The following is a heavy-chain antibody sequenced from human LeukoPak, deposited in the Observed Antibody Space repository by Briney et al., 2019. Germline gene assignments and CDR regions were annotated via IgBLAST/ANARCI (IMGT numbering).Heavy chain of an antibody. CDR3: ARSGRSSLEVAFDI. J-gene: IGHJ3*02. Sequence: SVKVSCKAPGGTFSSYAISWVRQAPGQGLEWMGGIIPIFGTANYAQKFQGRVTITADKSTSTAYMELSSLRSEDTAVYYCARSGRSSLEVAFDIWGQGTMVTVSS. CDR2: IIPIFGTA. D-gene: IGHD3-10*01. V-gene: IGHV1-69*06. CDR1: GGTFSSYA.